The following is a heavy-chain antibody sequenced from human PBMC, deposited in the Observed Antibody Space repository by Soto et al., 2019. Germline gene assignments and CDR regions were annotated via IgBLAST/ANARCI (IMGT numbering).Heavy chain of an antibody. J-gene: IGHJ3*02. CDR2: ISGRGGNP. CDR3: AQSLSQRYDLWSGYDAFDI. Sequence: GGSLRLSCAASGFTFRSYAMSWVRQAPGKGREWVSAISGRGGNPYYADSEKGRFTISRDNSKNTLYLQMNTLRAEETAVYYCAQSLSQRYDLWSGYDAFDIWGQGTLVTVSS. CDR1: GFTFRSYA. V-gene: IGHV3-23*01. D-gene: IGHD3-3*01.